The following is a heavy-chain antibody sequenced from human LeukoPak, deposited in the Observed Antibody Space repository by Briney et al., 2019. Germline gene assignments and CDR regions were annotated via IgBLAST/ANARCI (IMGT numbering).Heavy chain of an antibody. V-gene: IGHV4-39*01. Sequence: PSETLSLTCTVSGGAISSSSSYWGWIRPPPGKWLEWIGSIYYSGSTYYNPSLKSRVTISVDTSKTQFSLKLSSVTAADTAVYYCARQLGYCSSTSCYADKVDYWGQGTLVTVSS. CDR2: IYYSGST. D-gene: IGHD2-2*01. CDR1: GGAISSSSSY. CDR3: ARQLGYCSSTSCYADKVDY. J-gene: IGHJ4*02.